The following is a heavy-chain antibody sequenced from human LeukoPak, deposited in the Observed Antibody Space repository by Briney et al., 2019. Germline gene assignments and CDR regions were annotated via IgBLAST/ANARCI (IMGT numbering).Heavy chain of an antibody. Sequence: KPSETLSLTCAVYGGSFSGYYWSWIRQSPGKGLEWIGEISDSGSTNYNPPLKSRVTMSVDPSKNQFSLKLTSVTAADTAMYYCARQGTTEVATFDSWGQGTLVTVSS. D-gene: IGHD1-7*01. CDR1: GGSFSGYY. CDR3: ARQGTTEVATFDS. CDR2: ISDSGST. J-gene: IGHJ4*02. V-gene: IGHV4-34*01.